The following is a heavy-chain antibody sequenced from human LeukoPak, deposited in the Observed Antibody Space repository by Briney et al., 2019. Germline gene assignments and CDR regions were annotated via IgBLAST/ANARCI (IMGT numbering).Heavy chain of an antibody. CDR1: GYTFTSYY. J-gene: IGHJ4*02. V-gene: IGHV1-46*01. CDR2: INPSGGGT. CDR3: ARVTYYYDSSGYYYDY. Sequence: ASVKVSCKASGYTFTSYYMHWVRQAPGEGLEWMGIINPSGGGTSYAQKFQGRVAMTRDTSTSTVYMELSGLRSEDTAVYHCARVTYYYDSSGYYYDYWGQGTLVTVSS. D-gene: IGHD3-22*01.